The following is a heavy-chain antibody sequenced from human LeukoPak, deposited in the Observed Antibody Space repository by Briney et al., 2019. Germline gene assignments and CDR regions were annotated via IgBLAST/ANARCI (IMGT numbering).Heavy chain of an antibody. J-gene: IGHJ4*02. Sequence: PGRSLRLSCAASGFTFSNYGMHWVRQAPGKGLEWVAVISYDGNNKYYADSVKGRFTISRDNSKNTLYLQMNSLRAEDTAVYYCAKGSLSSSRSDYFDYWGQGTLVTVSS. CDR2: ISYDGNNK. V-gene: IGHV3-30*18. CDR1: GFTFSNYG. CDR3: AKGSLSSSRSDYFDY. D-gene: IGHD6-13*01.